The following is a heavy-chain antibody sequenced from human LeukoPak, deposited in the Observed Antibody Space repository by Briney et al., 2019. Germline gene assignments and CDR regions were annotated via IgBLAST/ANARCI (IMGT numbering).Heavy chain of an antibody. V-gene: IGHV4-4*07. Sequence: PSETLSLTCTVSGGSISSYYWSWIRQPAGKGLEWIGRIYTSGSTNYNPSLKSRVTISVDTSKNQFSLKLSSVTAADTAVYYCARDRSHDSSGYPFDYWGQGTLVTVSS. CDR3: ARDRSHDSSGYPFDY. CDR1: GGSISSYY. D-gene: IGHD3-22*01. J-gene: IGHJ4*02. CDR2: IYTSGST.